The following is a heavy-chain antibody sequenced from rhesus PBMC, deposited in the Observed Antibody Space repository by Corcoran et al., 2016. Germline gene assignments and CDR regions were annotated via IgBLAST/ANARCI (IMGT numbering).Heavy chain of an antibody. CDR1: GGSISSSN. D-gene: IGHD2-39*01. J-gene: IGHJ2*01. CDR2: IYGSGSST. Sequence: QVQLQESGPGLVKPSETLSLTCAASGGSISSSNWWSWIRQAPGKGLEWIGYIYGSGSSTNYNPSLKSRVTLSVDTSKNQLSLKLSSVTAADTAVYYCASVVYASWYFDLWGPGTPITISS. V-gene: IGHV4S11*01. CDR3: ASVVYASWYFDL.